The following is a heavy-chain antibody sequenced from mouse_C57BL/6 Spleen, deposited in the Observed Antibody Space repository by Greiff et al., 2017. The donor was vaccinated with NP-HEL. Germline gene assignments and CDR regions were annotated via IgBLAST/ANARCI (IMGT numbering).Heavy chain of an antibody. CDR2: INPNNGGT. CDR1: GYTFTDYY. V-gene: IGHV1-26*01. Sequence: VQLQQSGPELVKPGASVKISCKASGYTFTDYYMNWVKQSHGKSLEWIGDINPNNGGTSYNQKFKGKATLTVDKSSSTAYMELRSLTSEDSAVYYCARFTPWYFDVWGTGTTVTVSS. CDR3: ARFTPWYFDV. D-gene: IGHD1-1*01. J-gene: IGHJ1*03.